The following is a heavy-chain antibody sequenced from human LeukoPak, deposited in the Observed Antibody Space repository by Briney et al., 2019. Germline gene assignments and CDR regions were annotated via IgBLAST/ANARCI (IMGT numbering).Heavy chain of an antibody. CDR3: AKQAGDIVVVPAVHPDY. Sequence: GGSLRLSCAASGFTFSDYYMSWVRQAPGKGLEWVSAISGSGGSTYYADSVKGRFTISRDNSKNTLYLQMNSLRAEDTAVYYCAKQAGDIVVVPAVHPDYWGQGTLVTVSS. CDR2: ISGSGGST. CDR1: GFTFSDYY. D-gene: IGHD2-2*01. V-gene: IGHV3-23*01. J-gene: IGHJ4*02.